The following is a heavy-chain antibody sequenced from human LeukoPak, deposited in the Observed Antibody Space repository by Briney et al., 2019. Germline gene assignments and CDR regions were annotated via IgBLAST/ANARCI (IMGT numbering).Heavy chain of an antibody. CDR1: GYTLTELS. CDR2: FDPNDGET. D-gene: IGHD3-22*01. J-gene: IGHJ3*02. V-gene: IGHV1-24*01. CDR3: TTAYDTSGFAPFDS. Sequence: ASVKVSCKVPGYTLTELSMHWVRQAPGKGLEWMGGFDPNDGETVYAQKFQGRVTMTEDTSTDTAYMDLRSLRFDDTAVYYCTTAYDTSGFAPFDSWGQGTMVTVSS.